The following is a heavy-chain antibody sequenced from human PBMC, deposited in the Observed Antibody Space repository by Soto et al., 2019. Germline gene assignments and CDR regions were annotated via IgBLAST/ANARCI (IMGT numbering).Heavy chain of an antibody. CDR1: GGSISSYY. CDR3: ARDMRGGRRGSPIYGMDV. D-gene: IGHD2-15*01. V-gene: IGHV4-59*01. CDR2: IYYSGST. J-gene: IGHJ6*02. Sequence: QVQLQESGPGLVKPSETLSLTCTVSGGSISSYYWSWIRQPPGKGLEWIGYIYYSGSTNYNPSLKSRVTISVDTSKNQFSLKLSSVTAADTAVYYCARDMRGGRRGSPIYGMDVWGQGTTVTVSS.